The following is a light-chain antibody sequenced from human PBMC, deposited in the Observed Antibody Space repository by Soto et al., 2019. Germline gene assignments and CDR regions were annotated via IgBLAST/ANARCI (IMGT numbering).Light chain of an antibody. Sequence: EIVLTQSPGTLSLSPGERATLSCRASQSISSTYLAWYQQKPGQAPRLLIYGASSRATGIPDRFSGSGSGTDFTLTISRLGPEDFAVYYCQHYGTSPRTFCGGTKVEIK. J-gene: IGKJ4*01. V-gene: IGKV3-20*01. CDR1: QSISSTY. CDR2: GAS. CDR3: QHYGTSPRT.